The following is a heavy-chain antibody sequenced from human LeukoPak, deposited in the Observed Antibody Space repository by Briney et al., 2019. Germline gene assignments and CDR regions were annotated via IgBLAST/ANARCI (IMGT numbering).Heavy chain of an antibody. CDR3: ARGPGPYYEYWYFDL. V-gene: IGHV3-21*06. J-gene: IGHJ2*01. Sequence: PGGSLRLSCAASGFSFSSYTVNWSCLAPGQGQDRVSFISSCSTIYYADSVKGRFTISRDNAKNLLSLQMNSLRAENTAVYYCARGPGPYYEYWYFDLWGSGTLVTVSS. CDR1: GFSFSSYT. D-gene: IGHD3-3*01. CDR2: ISSCSTI.